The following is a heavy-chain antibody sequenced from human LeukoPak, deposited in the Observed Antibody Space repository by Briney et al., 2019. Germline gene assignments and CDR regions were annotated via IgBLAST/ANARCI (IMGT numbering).Heavy chain of an antibody. J-gene: IGHJ4*02. CDR1: GGSFSGYY. CDR2: INHSGST. V-gene: IGHV4-34*01. D-gene: IGHD3-22*01. CDR3: ARGSSYTYYYDRSGYYLNY. Sequence: SETLSLTCAVYGGSFSGYYWSWIRQPPGKGLEWIGEINHSGSTNYNPSLKSRVTISVDTSKNQFSLKLSSVTAADTAVYYCARGSSYTYYYDRSGYYLNYWGQGTLVTVSS.